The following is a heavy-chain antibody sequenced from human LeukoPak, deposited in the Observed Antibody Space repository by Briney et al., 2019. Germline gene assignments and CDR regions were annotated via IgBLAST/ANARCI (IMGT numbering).Heavy chain of an antibody. D-gene: IGHD1-26*01. CDR3: ARADHVVGATKWKFDY. CDR2: INPNSGGT. CDR1: GYTFTGYY. V-gene: IGHV1-2*02. Sequence: ASVKVSCKASGYTFTGYYMHWVRQAPGQGLEWMGWINPNSGGTNYAQKFQGRVTMTRDTSISTAYMELSRLRSDDTAVYYCARADHVVGATKWKFDYWGHGTLVTVSS. J-gene: IGHJ4*01.